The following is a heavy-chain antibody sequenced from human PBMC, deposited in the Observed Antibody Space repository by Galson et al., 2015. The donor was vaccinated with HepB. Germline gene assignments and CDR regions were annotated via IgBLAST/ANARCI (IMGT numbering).Heavy chain of an antibody. Sequence: QSGAEVKKPGESLTISCKGSGYSFTSYWIGWVRQMPGKGLEWMGIIYPGDSDTRYSPSFQGQVTISADKSISTAYLQWSSLKASDTAMYYCARHAFGPLYYYDSRGYYYYGMDVWGQGTTVTVSS. CDR2: IYPGDSDT. V-gene: IGHV5-51*01. CDR3: ARHAFGPLYYYDSRGYYYYGMDV. D-gene: IGHD3-22*01. CDR1: GYSFTSYW. J-gene: IGHJ6*02.